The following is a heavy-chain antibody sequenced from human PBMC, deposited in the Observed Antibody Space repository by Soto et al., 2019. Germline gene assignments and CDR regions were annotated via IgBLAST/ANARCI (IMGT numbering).Heavy chain of an antibody. D-gene: IGHD6-19*01. CDR3: ARRLHGSVWRHDAFDI. J-gene: IGHJ3*02. Sequence: GSLRPSCPASGXTLSSFRMNWVRQAPGKGLEWVSSISSSSSYIYYADSVKGRFTISRDNAKNSLYLQMNGLIAEYTAVYYFARRLHGSVWRHDAFDIWRQGTMVTVS. V-gene: IGHV3-21*01. CDR1: GXTLSSFR. CDR2: ISSSSSYI.